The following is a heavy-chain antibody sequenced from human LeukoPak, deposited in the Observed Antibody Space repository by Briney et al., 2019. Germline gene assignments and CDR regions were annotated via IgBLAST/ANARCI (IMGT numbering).Heavy chain of an antibody. CDR1: GFTFSDYY. CDR2: ISLSGSTV. D-gene: IGHD5-18*01. Sequence: GGSLRLSCAASGFTFSDYYMSWVRQAPGKGLEWDSYISLSGSTVYYADSVKGRFTISRDNAKNSLYLQMNSLRAEDTAVYYCARDFTHTAVVIYYYGLDVWGQGTMVTVSS. V-gene: IGHV3-11*01. J-gene: IGHJ6*02. CDR3: ARDFTHTAVVIYYYGLDV.